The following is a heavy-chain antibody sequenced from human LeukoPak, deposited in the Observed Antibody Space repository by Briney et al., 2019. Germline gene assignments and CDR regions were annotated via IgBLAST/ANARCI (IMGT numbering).Heavy chain of an antibody. J-gene: IGHJ4*02. CDR3: ARESAGGLGY. CDR1: GFTVSSNH. CDR2: IYSGGST. D-gene: IGHD6-13*01. Sequence: GGSLRLSCAASGFTVSSNHMSWVRQAPGKGLEWVSVIYSGGSTYYGDSVRGRFTISRDNSKNTLYLQMNSLRAEDTAVYYCARESAGGLGYWGQGTLVTVSS. V-gene: IGHV3-66*01.